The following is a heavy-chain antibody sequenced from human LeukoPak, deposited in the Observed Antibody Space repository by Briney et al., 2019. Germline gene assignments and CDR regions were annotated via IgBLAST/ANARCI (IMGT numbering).Heavy chain of an antibody. CDR3: ARPAAGVRWYSSSWYDY. CDR1: GGSFSGYY. J-gene: IGHJ4*02. CDR2: INHSGST. V-gene: IGHV4-34*01. Sequence: TSETLSLTCAVYGGSFSGYYWRCIRHPPGKGPEWIGEINHSGSTNYNPSLKSRVTISVDTSKNQFSLKLSSVTAAHTAVYYCARPAAGVRWYSSSWYDYWGQGTLVTVSS. D-gene: IGHD6-13*01.